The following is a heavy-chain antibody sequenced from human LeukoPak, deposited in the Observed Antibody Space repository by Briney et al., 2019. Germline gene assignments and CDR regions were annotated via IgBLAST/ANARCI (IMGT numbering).Heavy chain of an antibody. J-gene: IGHJ4*02. CDR2: ISSSSSYR. CDR3: ARDGPLRFLEWLMDY. Sequence: GGSLRLSCAASGFTFSRYNMNWVRQAPGKGLEWVSFISSSSSYRYYPDSVKGRFTISRDNAKNSLYLQMNSLRAEDTAVYYCARDGPLRFLEWLMDYWGQGTLVTVSS. V-gene: IGHV3-21*01. CDR1: GFTFSRYN. D-gene: IGHD3-3*01.